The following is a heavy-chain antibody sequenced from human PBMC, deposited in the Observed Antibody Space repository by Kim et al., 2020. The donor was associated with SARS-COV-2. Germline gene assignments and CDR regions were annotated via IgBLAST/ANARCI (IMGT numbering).Heavy chain of an antibody. CDR2: NK. D-gene: IGHD3-9*01. V-gene: IGHV3-30*01. Sequence: NKYYADSVKGRFTISRDNSKNTLYLQMNSLRAEDTAVYYCARRYFDWPFDYWGQGTLVTVSS. J-gene: IGHJ4*02. CDR3: ARRYFDWPFDY.